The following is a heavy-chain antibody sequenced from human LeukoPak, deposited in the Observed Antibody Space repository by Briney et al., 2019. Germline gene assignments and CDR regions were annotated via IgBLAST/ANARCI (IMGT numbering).Heavy chain of an antibody. V-gene: IGHV5-51*01. CDR3: ARRQGKVQMLPFDS. CDR2: IYPDESDT. CDR1: GYSFTNDW. D-gene: IGHD2-2*01. J-gene: IGHJ4*02. Sequence: GESLKISCEGSGYSFTNDWIGCVRQMPGKGLEWMAIIYPDESDTKYRPPFHGQVTFSDDKSISTAYLQSSSLKASDTAMYYCARRQGKVQMLPFDSWGQGTLVTVSS.